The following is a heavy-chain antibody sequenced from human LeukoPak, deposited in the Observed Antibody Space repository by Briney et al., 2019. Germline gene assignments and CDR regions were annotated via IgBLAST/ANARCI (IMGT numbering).Heavy chain of an antibody. V-gene: IGHV1-69*01. CDR1: GGTFSSYA. J-gene: IGHJ4*02. Sequence: SVKVSCKASGGTFSSYAISWVRQAPGQGLEWMGGIIPIFGTANYAQKFQGRVTITADESTSTAYMELSSLRSEDTAVYYCASSITILGVVIMPFDYWGQGTLVTVSS. CDR2: IIPIFGTA. CDR3: ASSITILGVVIMPFDY. D-gene: IGHD3-3*01.